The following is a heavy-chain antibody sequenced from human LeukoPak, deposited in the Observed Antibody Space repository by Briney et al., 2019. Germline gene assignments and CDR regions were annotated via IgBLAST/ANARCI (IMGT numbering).Heavy chain of an antibody. V-gene: IGHV3-23*01. D-gene: IGHD2-15*01. CDR2: ISGSRNST. CDR1: GFTFSNNA. Sequence: PGGSLRLSCAASGFTFSNNAMGWVRQAPGKGLEWVSAISGSRNSTCYAESVKGRFIISRDNSKNTLYLQMNSLRVEDTAVYYCAKWGCSGGSCYPFDYWGQGTLVTVSS. J-gene: IGHJ4*02. CDR3: AKWGCSGGSCYPFDY.